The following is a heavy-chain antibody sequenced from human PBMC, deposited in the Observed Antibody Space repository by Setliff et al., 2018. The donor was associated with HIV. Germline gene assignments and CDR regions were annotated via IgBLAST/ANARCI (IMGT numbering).Heavy chain of an antibody. V-gene: IGHV4-4*08. CDR2: IHTSGTT. Sequence: KPSETLSLTCTVSGDSSSNDYWTWVRQPPGKGLEWIGNIHTSGTTRYNPSLNSRVTISVDMSKSQFSLRLSSVTAADTAMYYCAREYYRSDGYYSGWKYYYMDVWGKGTTVTVSS. CDR1: GDSSSNDY. J-gene: IGHJ6*03. D-gene: IGHD3-3*01. CDR3: AREYYRSDGYYSGWKYYYMDV.